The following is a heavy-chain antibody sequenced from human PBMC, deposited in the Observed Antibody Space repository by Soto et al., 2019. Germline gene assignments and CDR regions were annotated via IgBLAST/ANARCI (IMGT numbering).Heavy chain of an antibody. CDR2: IIPFLGIT. V-gene: IGHV1-69*04. CDR3: ARERVRWFGELLRYYYYYYGMDV. Sequence: SVKVSCKASGGTFSSYTISWVRQAPGQGLEWMGRIIPFLGITNYAQKFQGRVTMTTDTSTSTAYMELRSLRSDDTAVYYCARERVRWFGELLRYYYYYYGMDVWGQGTTVTVSS. J-gene: IGHJ6*02. D-gene: IGHD3-10*01. CDR1: GGTFSSYT.